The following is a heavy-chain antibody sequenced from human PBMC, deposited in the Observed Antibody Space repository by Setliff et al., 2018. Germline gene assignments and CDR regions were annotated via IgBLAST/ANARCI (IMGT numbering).Heavy chain of an antibody. J-gene: IGHJ6*03. V-gene: IGHV4-38-2*02. CDR1: GYSIRSGYN. CDR3: ARAPHGWSAYYYYYYMDV. Sequence: SETLSLTCRVSGYSIRSGYNWGWIRQSPGKGLEWIGSIYYSGSTYYNPSLKSRVTISVDTSKNQFSLKLSSVTAADTAVYYCARAPHGWSAYYYYYYMDVWGKGTTVTVSS. D-gene: IGHD2-15*01. CDR2: IYYSGST.